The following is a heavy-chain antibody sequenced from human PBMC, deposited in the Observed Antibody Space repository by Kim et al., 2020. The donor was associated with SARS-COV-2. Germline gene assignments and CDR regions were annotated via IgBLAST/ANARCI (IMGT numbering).Heavy chain of an antibody. D-gene: IGHD3-22*01. J-gene: IGHJ6*02. CDR2: INHSGST. CDR3: ASRYYYDSSPPHGMDV. V-gene: IGHV4-34*01. Sequence: SETLSLTCAVYGGSFSGYYWSWIRQPPGKGLEWIGEINHSGSTNYNPSLKSRVTISVDTSKNQFSLKLSSVTAADTAVYYCASRYYYDSSPPHGMDVWGQGTTVTVSS. CDR1: GGSFSGYY.